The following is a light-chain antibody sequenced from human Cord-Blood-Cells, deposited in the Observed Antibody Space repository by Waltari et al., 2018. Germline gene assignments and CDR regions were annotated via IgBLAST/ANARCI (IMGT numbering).Light chain of an antibody. V-gene: IGKV3-11*01. J-gene: IGKJ4*01. CDR2: AAT. CDR1: QSVSSY. Sequence: IVLPQLPATLSLSPVERATLSCRASQSVSSYLAWYQQKPGQAPSPLIYAATNRATGIPARFSGSGAGTDFTLTISSPEPEDFAVYYCQQRSNWPLTFGGGTKVEIK. CDR3: QQRSNWPLT.